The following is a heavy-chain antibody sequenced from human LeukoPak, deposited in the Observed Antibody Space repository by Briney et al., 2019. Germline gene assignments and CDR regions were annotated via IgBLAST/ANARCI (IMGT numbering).Heavy chain of an antibody. D-gene: IGHD3-16*02. CDR3: ARGLRGYSAFDI. CDR2: IYHSGST. V-gene: IGHV4-4*02. CDR1: GGSISSSNW. Sequence: PSGTLSLTCAVSGGSISSSNWWSWVRQPPGKGLEWIGEIYHSGSTNYNPSLKSRVTISVDTSKNQFSLKLSSVTAADTAVYYCARGLRGYSAFDIWGQGTMVTVSS. J-gene: IGHJ3*02.